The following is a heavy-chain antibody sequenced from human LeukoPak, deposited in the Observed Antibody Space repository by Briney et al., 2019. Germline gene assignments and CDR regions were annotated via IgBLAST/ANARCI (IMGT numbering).Heavy chain of an antibody. CDR3: ARVSPYYYDSSGYHLDY. V-gene: IGHV1-69*06. Sequence: ASVKVSCKASGGTFSSYAISWVRQAPGQGLEWMGGIIPIFGTANYAQKFQGRDTITADKSTSTAYMELSSLRSEDTAVYYCARVSPYYYDSSGYHLDYWGQGTLVTVSS. J-gene: IGHJ4*02. CDR2: IIPIFGTA. D-gene: IGHD3-22*01. CDR1: GGTFSSYA.